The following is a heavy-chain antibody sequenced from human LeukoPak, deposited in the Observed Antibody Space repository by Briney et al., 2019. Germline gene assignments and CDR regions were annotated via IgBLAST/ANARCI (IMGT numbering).Heavy chain of an antibody. V-gene: IGHV1-8*03. Sequence: VHVPCKACGYSFTKYDINGVRQATAQGREGMGWMNPNRGNTGYAQKPQGRVTITRNTSISTAYMELSSLRSEDTAVYYCARGTLWFGDYDYWGQGNGAPVSS. J-gene: IGHJ4*02. D-gene: IGHD3-10*01. CDR3: ARGTLWFGDYDY. CDR1: GYSFTKYD. CDR2: MNPNRGNT.